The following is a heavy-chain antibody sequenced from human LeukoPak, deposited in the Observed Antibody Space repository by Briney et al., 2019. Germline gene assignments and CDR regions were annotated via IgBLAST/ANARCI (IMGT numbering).Heavy chain of an antibody. J-gene: IGHJ5*02. V-gene: IGHV3-21*01. CDR2: ISSSSSYI. CDR1: GFTFSSYS. D-gene: IGHD4-11*01. CDR3: ARLAVDYSNYVGWFDP. Sequence: GGSLRLSCAASGFTFSSYSMNWVRQAPGKGLEWVSSISSSSSYIYYADSVKGRFTISRDNAKNSLYLQMNSLRAEDTAVYYCARLAVDYSNYVGWFDPWGQGTLVTVSS.